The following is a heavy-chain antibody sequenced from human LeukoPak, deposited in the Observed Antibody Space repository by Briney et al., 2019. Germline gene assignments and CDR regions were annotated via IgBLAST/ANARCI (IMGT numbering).Heavy chain of an antibody. V-gene: IGHV3-30*02. CDR3: AKDPDSSSWYPISHFDY. CDR1: GFTFSSYG. J-gene: IGHJ4*02. CDR2: IRYDGSNK. D-gene: IGHD6-13*01. Sequence: GGSLRLSCAASGFTFSSYGMHWVRQAPGKGLEWVALIRYDGSNKYYADSVKGRFTISRDNSKNTLYLQMNSLRAEDTAVYYCAKDPDSSSWYPISHFDYWGQGTLVTVSS.